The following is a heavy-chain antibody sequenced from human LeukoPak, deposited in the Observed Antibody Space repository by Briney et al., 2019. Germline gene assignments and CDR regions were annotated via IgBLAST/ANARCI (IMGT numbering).Heavy chain of an antibody. D-gene: IGHD1-26*01. Sequence: GASVKVSCKASGYTFTGYYLHWVRQAPGQGLECMGWINPNSGGTKYVQKFQGRVTMTSDASISTAYMELSSLTSDDTAVYYCARGMEPYYYMDVWGKGTTVTVSS. V-gene: IGHV1-2*02. CDR2: INPNSGGT. J-gene: IGHJ6*03. CDR1: GYTFTGYY. CDR3: ARGMEPYYYMDV.